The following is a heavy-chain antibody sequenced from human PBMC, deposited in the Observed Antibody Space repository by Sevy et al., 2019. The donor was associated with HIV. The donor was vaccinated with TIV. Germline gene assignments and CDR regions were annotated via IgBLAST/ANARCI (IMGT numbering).Heavy chain of an antibody. V-gene: IGHV5-51*07. J-gene: IGHJ4*02. CDR2: IYPGDSDT. CDR1: GYSFTSYW. CDR3: ARLSDYIGGDFDY. D-gene: IGHD3-16*01. Sequence: GESLKISCKGSGYSFTSYWIDWVHQMPGKGLEWMGIIYPGDSDTRYSPSFQGQVTISADKSISTAYLQWSSLKASDTAMYYCARLSDYIGGDFDYWGQGTLVTVSS.